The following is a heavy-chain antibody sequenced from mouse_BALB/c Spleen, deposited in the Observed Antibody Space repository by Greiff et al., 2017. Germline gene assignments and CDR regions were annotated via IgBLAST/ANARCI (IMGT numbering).Heavy chain of an antibody. Sequence: EVKVEESGGGLVKPGGSLKLSCAASGFTFSDYYMYWVRQTPEKRLEWVATISDGGSYTYYPDSVKGRFTISRDNAKNNLYLQMSSLKSEDTAMYYCARGHSSGYVDYWGQGTTLTVSS. J-gene: IGHJ2*01. CDR1: GFTFSDYY. D-gene: IGHD3-1*01. CDR3: ARGHSSGYVDY. CDR2: ISDGGSYT. V-gene: IGHV5-4*02.